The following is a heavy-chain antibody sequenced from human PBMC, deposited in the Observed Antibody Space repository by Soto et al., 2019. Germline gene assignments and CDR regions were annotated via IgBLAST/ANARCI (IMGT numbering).Heavy chain of an antibody. V-gene: IGHV3-48*02. Sequence: EVQLVESGGGLLQRGGSLRLSGAASGFTFSTYGMNWVRQAPGKGLEWVSYIGSSSGPIYYADSVKGRFTISRDNAKNSLYLQMNSLRDEDTAVYYCARVLSGSYYIDAFDIWGQGTMVTVSS. D-gene: IGHD3-10*01. CDR2: IGSSSGPI. CDR3: ARVLSGSYYIDAFDI. J-gene: IGHJ3*02. CDR1: GFTFSTYG.